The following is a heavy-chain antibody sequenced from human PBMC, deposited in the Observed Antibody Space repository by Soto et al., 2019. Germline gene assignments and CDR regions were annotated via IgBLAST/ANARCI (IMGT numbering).Heavy chain of an antibody. CDR2: ISGSGGST. CDR3: AKDRFEYYDSSGYWYDP. Sequence: EVQLLESGGGLVQPGGSLRLSCAASGFTFSSYAMSWVRQAPGKGLEWVSAISGSGGSTYYAHSVKGRFTISRDNSKNTLYLQMNSLRAEDTAVYYCAKDRFEYYDSSGYWYDPWGQGTLVTVSS. V-gene: IGHV3-23*01. D-gene: IGHD3-22*01. CDR1: GFTFSSYA. J-gene: IGHJ5*02.